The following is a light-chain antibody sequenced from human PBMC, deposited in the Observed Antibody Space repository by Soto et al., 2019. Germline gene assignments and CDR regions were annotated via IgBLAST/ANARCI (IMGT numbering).Light chain of an antibody. V-gene: IGLV2-8*01. CDR2: DVS. J-gene: IGLJ1*01. CDR1: SSDVGVYNS. Sequence: QSVLTQPPSASGSPGQSVTISCTGTSSDVGVYNSVSWYQQHPAQAPKLMIYDVSKRPSGVPDRFSGSKSGNTASLTVSGLQAEDEADYYCSSYAGTHIVFGTGTQLTVL. CDR3: SSYAGTHIV.